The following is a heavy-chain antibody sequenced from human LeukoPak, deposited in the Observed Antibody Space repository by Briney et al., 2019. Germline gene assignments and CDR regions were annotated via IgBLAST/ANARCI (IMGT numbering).Heavy chain of an antibody. CDR3: ARDMVD. CDR1: GFTFSNYW. D-gene: IGHD2-15*01. Sequence: QTGGSLRLSCAASGFTFSNYWMHWVRQAPGKGLVWVSRLNTDGSSTIFADSVKGRFTISRDNAKNTLYLQMNSLRAEDTAVYYCARDMVDWGQGTLVTVSS. J-gene: IGHJ1*01. CDR2: LNTDGSST. V-gene: IGHV3-74*01.